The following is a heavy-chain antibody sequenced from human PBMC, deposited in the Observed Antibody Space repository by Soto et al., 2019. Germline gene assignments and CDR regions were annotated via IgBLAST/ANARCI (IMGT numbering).Heavy chain of an antibody. V-gene: IGHV1-69*01. Sequence: QVQLVQSGAEVKKPGSSVKVSCKASGGTFSSYAISWVRQAPGQGLEWMGGIMPIFGTANYVQKFQGRVTIPAGESTSTACMELSSLRSDDTAVYYCESGIAAAGPTYYCFDSWGQGTLVTVSS. CDR2: IMPIFGTA. CDR1: GGTFSSYA. CDR3: ESGIAAAGPTYYCFDS. D-gene: IGHD6-13*01. J-gene: IGHJ4*02.